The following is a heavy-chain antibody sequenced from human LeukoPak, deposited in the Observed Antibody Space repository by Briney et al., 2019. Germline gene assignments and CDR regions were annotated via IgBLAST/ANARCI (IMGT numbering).Heavy chain of an antibody. D-gene: IGHD5-12*01. CDR3: IRTVIVATAPYMDV. J-gene: IGHJ6*03. CDR1: GFTFSSYW. V-gene: IGHV3-74*01. CDR2: VNSDGTGT. Sequence: GGSLRLSYAASGFTFSSYWVHWVRQAPGKGRVCVSRVNSDGTGTTYAHSVEGRFTISRDNATNTVYLQMHSLRTEDTSIYYCIRTVIVATAPYMDVWGKGTTVTAS.